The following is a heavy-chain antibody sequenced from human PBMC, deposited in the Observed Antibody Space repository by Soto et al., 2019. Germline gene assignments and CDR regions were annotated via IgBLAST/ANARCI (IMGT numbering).Heavy chain of an antibody. V-gene: IGHV3-30-3*01. Sequence: QVQLVESGGGVVQPERSLRLSCAASGFTFSSYAMHWVRQAPGKGLEWVAVISYDGSNKYYADSVKGRFTISRDNSKNTLYLQMNSLRAEDTAVYYCARARYSYGYYFDYWGQGTLVTVSS. CDR2: ISYDGSNK. CDR3: ARARYSYGYYFDY. CDR1: GFTFSSYA. J-gene: IGHJ4*02. D-gene: IGHD5-18*01.